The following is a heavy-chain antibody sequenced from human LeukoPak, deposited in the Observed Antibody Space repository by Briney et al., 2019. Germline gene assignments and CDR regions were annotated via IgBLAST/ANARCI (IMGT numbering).Heavy chain of an antibody. J-gene: IGHJ3*02. CDR1: GGSLSNYY. CDR2: IYYSGST. Sequence: SETLSLTCGVYGGSLSNYYWSWIRQPPGKGLEWIGYIYYSGSTNYNPSLKSRVTISVDTSKNQFSLKLSSVTAADTAVYYCANRGPLIAAFDIWGQGTMVTVSS. D-gene: IGHD3-10*01. V-gene: IGHV4-59*12. CDR3: ANRGPLIAAFDI.